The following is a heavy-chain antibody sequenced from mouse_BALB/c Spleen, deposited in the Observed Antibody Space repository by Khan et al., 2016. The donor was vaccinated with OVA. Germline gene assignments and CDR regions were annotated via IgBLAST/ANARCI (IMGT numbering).Heavy chain of an antibody. V-gene: IGHV1-4*01. CDR1: GYTFTSYT. D-gene: IGHD3-1*01. CDR2: INPSSGYT. Sequence: QVQLQQAGAELVKPGASVKMSCKASGYTFTSYTMHWVKQRPGQGLEWIGYINPSSGYTNYNQKFKDKATLTADKSSSTAYMQLSSLTSEDSAVYYCARKSTRASYWGQGTTLTVSS. J-gene: IGHJ2*01. CDR3: ARKSTRASY.